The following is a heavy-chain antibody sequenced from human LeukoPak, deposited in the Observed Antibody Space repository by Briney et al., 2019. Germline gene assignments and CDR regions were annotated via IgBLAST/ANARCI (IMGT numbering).Heavy chain of an antibody. CDR3: AKAVEMATITGFDY. J-gene: IGHJ4*02. V-gene: IGHV3-23*01. CDR2: ISGSGGNS. D-gene: IGHD5-24*01. CDR1: GFTFGSFA. Sequence: PGGSLRLSCAASGFTFGSFAMSWVRQAPGKGLEWVSTISGSGGNSYYADSVKGRFTISRDNSKNTLYLQMNSLRAEDTAVYYCAKAVEMATITGFDYWGQGTLVTVSS.